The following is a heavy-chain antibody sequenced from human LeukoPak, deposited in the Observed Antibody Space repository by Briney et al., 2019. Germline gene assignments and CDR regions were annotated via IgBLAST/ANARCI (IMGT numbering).Heavy chain of an antibody. J-gene: IGHJ4*02. CDR1: GGSISSGGYY. V-gene: IGHV4-31*03. CDR2: IYYSGST. Sequence: SETLFLTCTVSGGSISSGGYYWSWIRQHPGTGLEWIGYIYYSGSTYYNPSLKSRVTISVDTSKNQFSLKLSSVTAADTAVYYCARVMGDGWFGELFYYFDYWGQGTLVTVSS. CDR3: ARVMGDGWFGELFYYFDY. D-gene: IGHD3-10*01.